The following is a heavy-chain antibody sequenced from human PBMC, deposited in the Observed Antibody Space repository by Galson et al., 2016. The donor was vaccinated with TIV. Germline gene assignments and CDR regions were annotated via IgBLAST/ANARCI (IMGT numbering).Heavy chain of an antibody. CDR2: IYSNDNT. CDR1: GFSVSYKH. V-gene: IGHV3-53*01. J-gene: IGHJ4*02. Sequence: LRLSCAASGFSVSYKHMIWVRQSPGKGLEWVSLIYSNDNTYYADSVKGRFTISRDTSKNTLYLQMSSLRAEDTAVYYCAREGRGSAYPNNFDHWGQGTLVSVSS. CDR3: AREGRGSAYPNNFDH. D-gene: IGHD2-15*01.